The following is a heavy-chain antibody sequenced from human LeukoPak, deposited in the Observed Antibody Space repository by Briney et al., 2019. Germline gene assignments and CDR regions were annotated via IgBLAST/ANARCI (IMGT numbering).Heavy chain of an antibody. CDR3: ARDRGGYSYGYDYFDY. Sequence: SETLSLTCAVYGGSFSGYYWSWIRQPPGKGLEWIGEINHSGSTNYNPSLKSRVTISVDTSKNQFSLKLSSVTAADTAVYYCARDRGGYSYGYDYFDYWGQGTLVTVSS. CDR2: INHSGST. D-gene: IGHD5-18*01. V-gene: IGHV4-34*01. CDR1: GGSFSGYY. J-gene: IGHJ4*02.